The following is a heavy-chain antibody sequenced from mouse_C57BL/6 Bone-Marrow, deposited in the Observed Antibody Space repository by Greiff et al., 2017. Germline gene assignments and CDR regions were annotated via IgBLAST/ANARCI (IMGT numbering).Heavy chain of an antibody. J-gene: IGHJ3*01. CDR3: ASPYGIQFAY. CDR2: ISSGGSYT. CDR1: GFTFSSYG. V-gene: IGHV5-6*01. D-gene: IGHD2-10*02. Sequence: EVQLKESGGDLVKPGGSLKLSCAASGFTFSSYGMSWVRQTPDKRLEWVATISSGGSYTYYPDSVKGRFTISRDNAKNTLYLQMSSLKSEDTAMYYCASPYGIQFAYWGQGTLVTVSA.